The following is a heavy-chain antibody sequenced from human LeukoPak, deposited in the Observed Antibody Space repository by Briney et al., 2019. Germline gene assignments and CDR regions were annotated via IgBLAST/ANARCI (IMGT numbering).Heavy chain of an antibody. V-gene: IGHV3-9*03. Sequence: GRSLRLSCAASGFTFDDYAMHWVRQAPGKGLEGVSGISWNSGSIGYADSVKGRFTISRDNAKNSLYLQMNSLRAEDMALYYCAKDLGDGYNLAPLDYWGQGTLVTVSS. D-gene: IGHD5-24*01. CDR2: ISWNSGSI. CDR1: GFTFDDYA. J-gene: IGHJ4*02. CDR3: AKDLGDGYNLAPLDY.